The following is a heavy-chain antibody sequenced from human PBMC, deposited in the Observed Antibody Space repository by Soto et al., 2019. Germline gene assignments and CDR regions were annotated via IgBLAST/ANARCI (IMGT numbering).Heavy chain of an antibody. J-gene: IGHJ2*01. CDR1: VFTFGNVD. V-gene: IGHV3-48*03. Sequence: ALIPSSTASVFTFGNVDMKWVRDARVRVLAWVSYISSSGSTIYYADSVKGRFTISRDNAKNSLYLQMNSLRAEDTAVYYCARKLGRLLIAARRWGYFDLWGRGTLVTVSS. CDR2: ISSSGSTI. CDR3: ARKLGRLLIAARRWGYFDL. D-gene: IGHD6-6*01.